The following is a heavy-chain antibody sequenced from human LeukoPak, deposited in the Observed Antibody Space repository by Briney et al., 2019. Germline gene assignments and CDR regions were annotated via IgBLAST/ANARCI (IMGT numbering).Heavy chain of an antibody. J-gene: IGHJ4*02. Sequence: GGSLRLSCAASGFTVSNSYLSWVRQAPGKELEWVSVIYTDGSTFYADSVTGRFTISRDNSRNTLYLQMNSLRGDDTAVYYCAKDVGKWESLHFFDYWGQGTLVTVSS. CDR2: IYTDGST. CDR3: AKDVGKWESLHFFDY. D-gene: IGHD1-26*01. CDR1: GFTVSNSY. V-gene: IGHV3-53*01.